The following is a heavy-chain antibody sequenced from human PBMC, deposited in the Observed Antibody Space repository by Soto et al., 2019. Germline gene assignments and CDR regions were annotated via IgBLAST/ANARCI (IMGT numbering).Heavy chain of an antibody. J-gene: IGHJ5*02. V-gene: IGHV4-59*01. Sequence: SETLSLTCTISGGSISNYYWTWIRQTPGKGLEWIGYVYYSGNTNYNPSLKSRVSISVDMSKNQFSLRLSSVTAADTAIYYCATRITVFGLLIPPFDPWGQGTLVTVSS. CDR2: VYYSGNT. CDR1: GGSISNYY. CDR3: ATRITVFGLLIPPFDP. D-gene: IGHD3-3*01.